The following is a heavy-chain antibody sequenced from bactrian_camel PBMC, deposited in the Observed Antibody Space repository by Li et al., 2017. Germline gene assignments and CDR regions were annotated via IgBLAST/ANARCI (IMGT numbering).Heavy chain of an antibody. J-gene: IGHJ4*01. V-gene: IGHV3S35*01. D-gene: IGHD7*01. CDR2: INSGGGDT. CDR3: NHEELGGGFRDY. CDR1: GFTFSSYA. Sequence: VQLVESGEGLAQPGGSLRLSCAASGFTFSSYAMSWVRQAPGKGLEWVSQINSGGGDTYYANSVKGRFTISRDNAKNTVYLQMDSLKPEDTAMYYCNHEELGGGFRDYWGQGTQVTVS.